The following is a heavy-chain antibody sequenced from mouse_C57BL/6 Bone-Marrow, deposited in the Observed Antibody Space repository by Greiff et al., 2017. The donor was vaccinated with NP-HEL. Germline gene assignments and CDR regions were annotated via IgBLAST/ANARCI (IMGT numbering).Heavy chain of an antibody. J-gene: IGHJ2*01. CDR3: ARGRWLLRDYFDY. Sequence: VQLVESGAELARPGASVKLSCKASGYTFTSYGISWVKQRTGQGLEWIGEIYPRSGNTYYNEKFKGKATLTADKSSSTAYMELRSLTSEDSAVYFCARGRWLLRDYFDYWGQGTTLTVSS. D-gene: IGHD2-3*01. CDR1: GYTFTSYG. CDR2: IYPRSGNT. V-gene: IGHV1-81*01.